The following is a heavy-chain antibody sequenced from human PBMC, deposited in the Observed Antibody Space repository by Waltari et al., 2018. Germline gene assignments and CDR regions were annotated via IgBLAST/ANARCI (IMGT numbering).Heavy chain of an antibody. V-gene: IGHV4-59*13. J-gene: IGHJ4*02. CDR3: ARAFLEQPSDN. Sequence: QVHLQESGPGLVKPSETLSLTCTVSGGSISSSYYWTWIRQSPGKGLEWIGYIHFSGRTNYNPSLKNRVTISADTSKNQFSLKLNSVTAADTAVYYCARAFLEQPSDNWGQGTLVTVSS. CDR2: IHFSGRT. D-gene: IGHD3-3*01. CDR1: GGSISSSYY.